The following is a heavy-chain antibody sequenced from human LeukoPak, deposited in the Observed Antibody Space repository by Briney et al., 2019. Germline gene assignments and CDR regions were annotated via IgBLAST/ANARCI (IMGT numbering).Heavy chain of an antibody. CDR2: IYYSGST. V-gene: IGHV4-30-4*01. Sequence: SETLSLTCTVSGGSISSGDYYWSWIRQPPGKGLEWIGYIYYSGSTYYNPSLKSRVIISVDKSKNQFSLKVSSVTAADTAVYYCARDPSSWFDPWGQGTLVTVSS. J-gene: IGHJ5*02. CDR3: ARDPSSWFDP. CDR1: GGSISSGDYY.